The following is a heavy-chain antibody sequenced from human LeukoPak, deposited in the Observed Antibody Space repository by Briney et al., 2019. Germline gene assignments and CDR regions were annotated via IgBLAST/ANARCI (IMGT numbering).Heavy chain of an antibody. D-gene: IGHD1-26*01. J-gene: IGHJ3*02. CDR1: GFTFSDHY. CDR2: ISGSSSGI. CDR3: ARGLRGATNAFDI. Sequence: GGSLRLSCAVSGFTFSDHYMSWIRQAPGKGLEWVSYISGSSSGIYSADSMRGRFTISRDNAENSLYLQMKSLSAEDTAVYYCARGLRGATNAFDIWGRGTMVTVSS. V-gene: IGHV3-11*01.